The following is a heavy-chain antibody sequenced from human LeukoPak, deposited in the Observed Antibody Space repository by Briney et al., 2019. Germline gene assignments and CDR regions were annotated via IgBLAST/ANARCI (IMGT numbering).Heavy chain of an antibody. Sequence: SETLSLTCAVSGYSISSGYYWGWIRQPPGKGLEWIGTIYHSGSTYYNPSLKSRVTISVDTPKNQFSLKLSSVTAADTAVYYCARAKSSSWAHYFDYWGQGTLVTVSS. D-gene: IGHD6-13*01. CDR2: IYHSGST. J-gene: IGHJ4*02. V-gene: IGHV4-38-2*01. CDR3: ARAKSSSWAHYFDY. CDR1: GYSISSGYY.